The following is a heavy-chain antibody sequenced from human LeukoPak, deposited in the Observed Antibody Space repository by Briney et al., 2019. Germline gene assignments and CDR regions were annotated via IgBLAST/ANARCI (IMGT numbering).Heavy chain of an antibody. Sequence: GGSLRLSCAASGFTFDDYTMHWVRQAPGKGLEWVSLISWDGGSTYYADSVKGRFTISRDNSKNSLYLQMNSLRTEDTALYYCAKDEDTAIDYWGQGTLVTVSS. CDR3: AKDEDTAIDY. V-gene: IGHV3-43*01. CDR2: ISWDGGST. D-gene: IGHD5-18*01. J-gene: IGHJ4*02. CDR1: GFTFDDYT.